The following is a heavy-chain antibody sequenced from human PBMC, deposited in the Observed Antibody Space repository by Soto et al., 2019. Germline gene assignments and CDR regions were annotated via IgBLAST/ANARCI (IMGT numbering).Heavy chain of an antibody. CDR3: ARVGRTGALDI. D-gene: IGHD3-10*01. Sequence: ASVKVSCKASGYTFTGYYMHWVRQAPGQGLEWMGWINPNRGGTNYAQKFQGWVTMTRDTSXSTAYMELSRLRSDDTAVYYCARVGRTGALDIWGQGTMVTVSS. J-gene: IGHJ3*02. CDR1: GYTFTGYY. CDR2: INPNRGGT. V-gene: IGHV1-2*04.